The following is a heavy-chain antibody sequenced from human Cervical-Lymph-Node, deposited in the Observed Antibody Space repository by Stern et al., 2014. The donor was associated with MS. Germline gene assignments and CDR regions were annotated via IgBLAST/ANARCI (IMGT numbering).Heavy chain of an antibody. CDR2: LIPIFGHV. CDR1: GGTFTSYA. V-gene: IGHV1-69*01. CDR3: ARGELKEGLVRGMDV. Sequence: QVQLVQSGPEVKKPGSSGKDSCKASGGTFTSYAISWVRQAPGQGLERMGRLIPIFGHVDYAPKFQGRATMTVVQSTSTAYMELSSLRSEDTAVYYCARGELKEGLVRGMDVWGQGTTVTVSS. J-gene: IGHJ6*02. D-gene: IGHD1-26*01.